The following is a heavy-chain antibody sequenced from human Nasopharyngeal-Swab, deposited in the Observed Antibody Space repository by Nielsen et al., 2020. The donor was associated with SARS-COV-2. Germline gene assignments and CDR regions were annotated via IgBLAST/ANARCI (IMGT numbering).Heavy chain of an antibody. CDR2: IYPGDSDT. V-gene: IGHV5-51*01. D-gene: IGHD1-14*01. J-gene: IGHJ4*02. Sequence: GESLKISCQGSGYIFTSYWISWVRQMPGKGLEWMGIIYPGDSDTRYSPSFQGQVTISVDKSINTAYLQWSSLKASDTAIYYCARVNLNPDYWGQGTLVTVSS. CDR3: ARVNLNPDY. CDR1: GYIFTSYW.